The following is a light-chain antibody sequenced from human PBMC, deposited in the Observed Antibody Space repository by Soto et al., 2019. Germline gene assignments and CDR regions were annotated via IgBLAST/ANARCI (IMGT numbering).Light chain of an antibody. CDR1: QSINNW. Sequence: DIRMTQSPSTLSASFGDRVTITCRASQSINNWLAWYQLKPGKAPKLLIYDASTLQSGVPSSFSGSGSGTEFTLTISSLQPDDFATYYCQRYATYSPTFGQGTKVDIK. CDR3: QRYATYSPT. CDR2: DAS. V-gene: IGKV1-5*01. J-gene: IGKJ1*01.